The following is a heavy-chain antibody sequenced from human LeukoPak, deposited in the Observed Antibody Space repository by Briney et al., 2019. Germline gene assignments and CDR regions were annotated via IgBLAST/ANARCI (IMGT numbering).Heavy chain of an antibody. J-gene: IGHJ4*02. CDR1: GGTFSGYY. V-gene: IGHV4-34*01. Sequence: SETLSLTCAVYGGTFSGYYWSWIRQPPGKGLEWIGEINNSGSTNYTPSLKSRVTISVDTSKNQFSLKLISVTAADTGVYYCARALRVYYPSCGRGTLVTVSS. CDR2: INNSGST. D-gene: IGHD3-22*01. CDR3: ARALRVYYPS.